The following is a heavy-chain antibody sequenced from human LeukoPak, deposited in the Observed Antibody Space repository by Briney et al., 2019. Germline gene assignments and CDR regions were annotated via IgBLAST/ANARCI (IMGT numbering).Heavy chain of an antibody. CDR3: AREYRAYGGNGGFGP. CDR1: GYTFTSYG. V-gene: IGHV1-18*01. J-gene: IGHJ5*02. Sequence: ASVKVSCKASGYTFTSYGISWVRQAPGQGLEWMGWISAYNGNTNYAQKLQGRVTMTTDTSTSTAYMELRSLRSDDTAVYYCAREYRAYGGNGGFGPWGQGTLVTVSS. CDR2: ISAYNGNT. D-gene: IGHD4-23*01.